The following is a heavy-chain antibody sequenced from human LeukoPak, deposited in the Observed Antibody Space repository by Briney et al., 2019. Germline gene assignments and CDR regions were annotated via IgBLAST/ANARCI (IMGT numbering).Heavy chain of an antibody. D-gene: IGHD3-22*01. CDR3: VRGNYDNRGYSNAFDI. CDR1: GASISSSY. J-gene: IGHJ3*02. CDR2: IYYNGNT. V-gene: IGHV4-59*01. Sequence: SEPLSLTCTVSGASISSSYWSWIRQPPGKRLEWIGYIYYNGNTNSNPSLKSRVTISADTSKNQFSLNLSSVTAADTAVYYCVRGNYDNRGYSNAFDIWGQGAMVTVSS.